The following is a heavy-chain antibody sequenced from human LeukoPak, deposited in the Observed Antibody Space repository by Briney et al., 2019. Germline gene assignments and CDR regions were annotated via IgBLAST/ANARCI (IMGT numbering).Heavy chain of an antibody. Sequence: GGSLRLSCAASGFTFSNYAMYWVRQAPGGGLEYVSAISTKGGSTDYANSVKGRFTISSDNADNRVFLQMGTLRAEDMAVYYCARGGYYDSSGSFDYWGQGILVTVSS. D-gene: IGHD3-22*01. CDR1: GFTFSNYA. J-gene: IGHJ4*02. CDR2: ISTKGGST. CDR3: ARGGYYDSSGSFDY. V-gene: IGHV3-64*01.